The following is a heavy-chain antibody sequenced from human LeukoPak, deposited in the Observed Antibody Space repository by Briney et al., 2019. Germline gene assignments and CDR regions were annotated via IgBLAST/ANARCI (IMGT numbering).Heavy chain of an antibody. CDR1: GFTFSSYA. CDR3: AKHGTRARLTTVTTPHSDC. J-gene: IGHJ4*02. V-gene: IGHV3-23*01. D-gene: IGHD4-17*01. CDR2: ISGSGGST. Sequence: GGSLRLSCAASGFTFSSYAMSWVRQAPGKGLEWVSAISGSGGSTYYADSVKGRFTISRDNSKNTLYLQMNSLRAEDTAVYYCAKHGTRARLTTVTTPHSDCWGQGTLVTVSS.